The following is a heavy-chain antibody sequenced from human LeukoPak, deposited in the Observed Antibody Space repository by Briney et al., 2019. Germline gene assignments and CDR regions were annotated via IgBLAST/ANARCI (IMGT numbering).Heavy chain of an antibody. D-gene: IGHD5-12*01. CDR1: GFTFSSYT. Sequence: GGSLRLSCAASGFTFSSYTMHWVRQAPGKGLEWVALISYDGSNKYYVDSVKGRFTISRDNSKNTLYLQMNSLRVEDTAVYYSARSRGVSGYDFAYWGQGTLVTVSS. CDR2: ISYDGSNK. J-gene: IGHJ4*02. V-gene: IGHV3-30-3*01. CDR3: ARSRGVSGYDFAY.